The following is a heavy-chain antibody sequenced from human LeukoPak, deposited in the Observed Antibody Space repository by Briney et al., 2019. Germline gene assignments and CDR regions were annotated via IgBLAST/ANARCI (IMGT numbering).Heavy chain of an antibody. CDR2: IYHTGST. Sequence: SETLSLTCTVSGGSVSSASYYWSWIRQPPGKGLEWIGHIYHTGSTNYNPSLKSRVTISLDTSKNQFSLKLTSVSAADTAVYYCARDVRTINVLTGYYRPYYFDYWGQGTLVTVSS. D-gene: IGHD3-9*01. J-gene: IGHJ4*02. V-gene: IGHV4-61*01. CDR1: GGSVSSASYY. CDR3: ARDVRTINVLTGYYRPYYFDY.